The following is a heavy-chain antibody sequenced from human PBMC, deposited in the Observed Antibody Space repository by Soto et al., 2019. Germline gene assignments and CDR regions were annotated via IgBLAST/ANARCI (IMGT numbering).Heavy chain of an antibody. J-gene: IGHJ6*03. V-gene: IGHV4-59*01. D-gene: IGHD2-15*01. CDR1: GGSISSYY. CDR2: IYYSGST. Sequence: SETLSLTCTVSGGSISSYYWSWIRQPPGKGLEWIGYIYYSGSTNYNPSLKSRVTISVGTSKNQFSLKLSSVTAADTAVYYCARSYRWYCSGSSCYSYYYYMDVWGKGTTVTVSS. CDR3: ARSYRWYCSGSSCYSYYYYMDV.